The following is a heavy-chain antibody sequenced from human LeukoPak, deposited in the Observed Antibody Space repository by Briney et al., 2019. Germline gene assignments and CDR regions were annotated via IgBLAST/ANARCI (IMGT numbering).Heavy chain of an antibody. CDR3: ARDLRPDGSGSEHDY. J-gene: IGHJ4*02. Sequence: GGSLRLSCAASGFTFSSYAMHWVRQAPGKGLEWAAVISYDGSNKYYADSVKGRFTISRDNSKNTLYLQMNSLRAEDTAVYYCARDLRPDGSGSEHDYWGQGTLVTVSS. D-gene: IGHD3-10*01. CDR2: ISYDGSNK. CDR1: GFTFSSYA. V-gene: IGHV3-30-3*01.